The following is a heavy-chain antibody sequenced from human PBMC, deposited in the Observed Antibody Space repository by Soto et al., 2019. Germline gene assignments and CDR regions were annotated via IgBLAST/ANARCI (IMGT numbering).Heavy chain of an antibody. CDR1: GFTFSSYA. J-gene: IGHJ5*02. CDR3: AKDRLSSGSGVRFDP. D-gene: IGHD3-10*01. CDR2: ISGGGDNT. V-gene: IGHV3-23*01. Sequence: EVQLLESGGGLVQPGGSLRLSCAASGFTFSSYAMSWVRQAPGKGLEWVSDISGGGDNTYYADSVRGRFTISRDNFKXXXXXXXXXXXXXXXXKYYCAKDRLSSGSGVRFDPWGQGTLVTVSS.